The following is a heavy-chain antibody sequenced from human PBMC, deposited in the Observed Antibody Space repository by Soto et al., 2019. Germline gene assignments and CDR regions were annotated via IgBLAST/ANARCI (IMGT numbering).Heavy chain of an antibody. CDR2: ISQTETT. CDR3: VHSPNVAVDH. Sequence: SETLSLTCVVYGESFGGFYWSWVRQSPGKGLEWIGEISQTETTAYSPSLKSRVPISADTSKKQFSLTLTSVTAADTAVYYCVHSPNVAVDHWGHGTLVTVYS. CDR1: GESFGGFY. J-gene: IGHJ4*01. V-gene: IGHV4-34*01. D-gene: IGHD2-15*01.